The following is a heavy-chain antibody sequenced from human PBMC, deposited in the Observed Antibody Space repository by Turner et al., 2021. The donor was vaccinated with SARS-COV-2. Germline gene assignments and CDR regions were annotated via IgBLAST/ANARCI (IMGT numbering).Heavy chain of an antibody. D-gene: IGHD1-26*01. CDR3: ARHSPELRGDYFDY. Sequence: VQLVETGGDLVQPGGSLRLSCAASGFTFSSYAMSWVRQAPGKGLEWIGYIYYSGSTYYNPSLKSRVTISVDTSKNQFSLKLSSVTAADTAVYYCARHSPELRGDYFDYWGQGTLVTVSS. J-gene: IGHJ4*02. CDR1: GFTFSSYA. CDR2: IYYSGST. V-gene: IGHV4-59*04.